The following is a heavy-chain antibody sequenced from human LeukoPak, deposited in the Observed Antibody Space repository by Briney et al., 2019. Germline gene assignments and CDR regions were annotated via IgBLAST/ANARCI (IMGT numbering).Heavy chain of an antibody. Sequence: SETLSLTCTVSGGSISSSSYYWGWIRQPPGKGLEWIGYIYYSGSTYYNPSLKSRVTISVDTSKNQFSLKLSSVTAADTAVYYCASSDIAAPEGIWGQGTLVTVSS. J-gene: IGHJ4*02. CDR3: ASSDIAAPEGI. V-gene: IGHV4-31*03. CDR1: GGSISSSSYY. CDR2: IYYSGST. D-gene: IGHD6-6*01.